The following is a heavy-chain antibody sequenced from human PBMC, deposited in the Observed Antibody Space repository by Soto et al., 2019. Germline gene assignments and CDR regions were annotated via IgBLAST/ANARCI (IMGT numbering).Heavy chain of an antibody. V-gene: IGHV4-4*07. Sequence: PSETLSLTCAISVDSIVNFYWSWIRQPAGKGLESLGRLSASGRTNYSPSLQSRVTMSLDRSKNRFSLRLTSVSAADTAVYFCARGMGRYFDIWGRGTLVTVSS. CDR2: LSASGRT. J-gene: IGHJ2*01. D-gene: IGHD2-8*01. CDR3: ARGMGRYFDI. CDR1: VDSIVNFY.